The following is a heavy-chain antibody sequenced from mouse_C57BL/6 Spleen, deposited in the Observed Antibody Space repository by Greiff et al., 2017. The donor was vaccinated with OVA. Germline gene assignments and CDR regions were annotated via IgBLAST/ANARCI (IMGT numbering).Heavy chain of an antibody. D-gene: IGHD1-1*01. J-gene: IGHJ3*01. Sequence: EVQGVESGGGLVQPGGSLSLSCAASGFTFTDYYMSWVRQPPGKALEWLGFISNKANGYTSEYNSSVKARFTISRANSQSILYLQMNALRAEDSASYDCASLHCYVSKDGFAYWGQGTLVTVSA. CDR3: ASLHCYVSKDGFAY. CDR2: ISNKANGYTS. V-gene: IGHV7-3*01. CDR1: GFTFTDYY.